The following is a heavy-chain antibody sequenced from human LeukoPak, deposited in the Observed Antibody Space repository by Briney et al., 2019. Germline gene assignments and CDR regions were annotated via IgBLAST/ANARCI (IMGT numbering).Heavy chain of an antibody. J-gene: IGHJ4*01. V-gene: IGHV3-13*01. CDR3: VRGGEIGLDC. CDR1: GYTFNTYD. Sequence: GGSLRLSCAASGYTFNTYDMHWVRQTTGQGLEWISSIDSSGGYTYYAGSVKGRFTISRENDKNSLYLQMNSLRVGDTAVYSCVRGGEIGLDCWGHGTLVTVSS. CDR2: IDSSGGYT. D-gene: IGHD3-16*01.